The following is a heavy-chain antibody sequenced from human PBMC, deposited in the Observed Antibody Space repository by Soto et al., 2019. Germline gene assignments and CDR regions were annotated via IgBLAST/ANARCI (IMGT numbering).Heavy chain of an antibody. CDR2: INPNSGGT. CDR3: ARVGCSSTRCPHYYDGMDV. D-gene: IGHD2-2*01. J-gene: IGHJ6*02. V-gene: IGHV1-2*04. Sequence: ASVKVSCKASGYTFTGYYMHWVRQAPGQGLEWMGWINPNSGGTNYAQKFQGWVTMTRDTSISTAYMELSRLRSDDTAVYYCARVGCSSTRCPHYYDGMDVWGQGTTVTVSS. CDR1: GYTFTGYY.